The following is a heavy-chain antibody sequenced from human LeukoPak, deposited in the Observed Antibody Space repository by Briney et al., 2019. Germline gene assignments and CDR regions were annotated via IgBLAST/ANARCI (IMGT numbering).Heavy chain of an antibody. J-gene: IGHJ5*02. CDR3: ARHRRSSYSSGQAKKYNWFDP. CDR1: GGSFSGYY. CDR2: INHSGST. D-gene: IGHD6-19*01. Sequence: PSETLSLTCAVYGGSFSGYYWSWIRQPPGKGLEWIGEINHSGSTNYNPSLKSRVTISVDTSKNQFSLKLSSVTAADTAVYYCARHRRSSYSSGQAKKYNWFDPWGQGTLVTVSS. V-gene: IGHV4-34*01.